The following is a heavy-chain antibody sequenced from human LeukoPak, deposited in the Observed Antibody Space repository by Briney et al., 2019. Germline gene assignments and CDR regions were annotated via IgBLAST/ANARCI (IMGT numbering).Heavy chain of an antibody. CDR3: ARDGLWFGAFFYYGMDV. CDR2: IYYSGST. V-gene: IGHV4-59*01. Sequence: SETLSLTCSVSGGSISSYYWSWIRQPPGKGLEWIGYIYYSGSTNYNPSLKSRVTISVDTSKNQFSLKLSSVTAADTAVYYCARDGLWFGAFFYYGMDVWGKGTTVTVSS. D-gene: IGHD3-10*01. CDR1: GGSISSYY. J-gene: IGHJ6*04.